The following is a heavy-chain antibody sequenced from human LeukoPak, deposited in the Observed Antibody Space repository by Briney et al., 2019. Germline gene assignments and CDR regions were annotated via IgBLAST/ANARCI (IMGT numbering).Heavy chain of an antibody. CDR3: AKEGYYGSGSFPDS. CDR2: INSDGSST. Sequence: GGSLRLSCAVSGFTFSSYWMHWVRQAPGKGLVWVSRINSDGSSTSYADSVKGRFTISRDNSKSTLYLQMNSLRAEDTAVYYCAKEGYYGSGSFPDSWGQGTLVTVSS. D-gene: IGHD3-10*01. J-gene: IGHJ4*02. CDR1: GFTFSSYW. V-gene: IGHV3-74*01.